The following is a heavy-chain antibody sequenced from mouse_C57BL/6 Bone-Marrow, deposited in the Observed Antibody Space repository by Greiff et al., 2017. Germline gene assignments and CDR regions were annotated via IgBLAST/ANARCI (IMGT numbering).Heavy chain of an antibody. CDR1: GYTFTSYW. Sequence: QVQLQQPGAELVKPGASVKLSCKASGYTFTSYWITWVKQRPGQGLEWIGDIYPGSGSTNYNENFKSKATLTVDTSSSTAYMQLSTLTSENSAVYYGARPYYSNYWYCEFWGTGTTVTV. J-gene: IGHJ1*03. D-gene: IGHD2-5*01. V-gene: IGHV1-55*01. CDR2: IYPGSGST. CDR3: ARPYYSNYWYCEF.